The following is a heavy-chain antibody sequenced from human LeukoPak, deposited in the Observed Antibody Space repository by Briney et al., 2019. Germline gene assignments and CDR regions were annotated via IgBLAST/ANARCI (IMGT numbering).Heavy chain of an antibody. Sequence: GGSLRLSCAASGFTFSSYGMHWVRQAPGKGLEWVAVIRYDGSNKYYADSVKGRFTISRDNSKNTLYLQMNSLRAEDTAVYYCAREENGSWSPVGYWGQGTLVTVSS. CDR3: AREENGSWSPVGY. CDR1: GFTFSSYG. CDR2: IRYDGSNK. V-gene: IGHV3-33*01. D-gene: IGHD6-13*01. J-gene: IGHJ4*02.